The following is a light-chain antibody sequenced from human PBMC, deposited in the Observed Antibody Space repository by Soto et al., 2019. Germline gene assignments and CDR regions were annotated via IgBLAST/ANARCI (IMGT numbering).Light chain of an antibody. CDR1: SSDVGFYNY. V-gene: IGLV2-14*01. CDR2: KVR. J-gene: IGLJ1*01. CDR3: SSFTNTDTLV. Sequence: QSALTQPASVSGSPGQSITISCTGTSSDVGFYNYVSWYQQNPGKAPKFMIYKVRNRPSGVSNRFSGSKSGNTASLTISGLQAEDEADYYCSSFTNTDTLVFGTGTKVTVL.